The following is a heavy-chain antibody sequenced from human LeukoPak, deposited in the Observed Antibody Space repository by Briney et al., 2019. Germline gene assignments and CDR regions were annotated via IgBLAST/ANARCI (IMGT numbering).Heavy chain of an antibody. CDR1: GGSISSYY. CDR2: IYYSGST. CDR3: AQYYYDSSGYFKNSY. Sequence: SETLSLTCTVSGGSISSYYWSWIRQPPGKGLEWIGYIYYSGSTNYNPSLKSRVTISVDTSKNQFSLKLSSVTAADTAVYYCAQYYYDSSGYFKNSYWGQGTLVTVSS. J-gene: IGHJ4*02. D-gene: IGHD3-22*01. V-gene: IGHV4-59*08.